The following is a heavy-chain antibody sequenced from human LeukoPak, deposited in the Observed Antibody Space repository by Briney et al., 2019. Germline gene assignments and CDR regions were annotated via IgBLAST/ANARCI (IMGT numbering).Heavy chain of an antibody. J-gene: IGHJ6*02. CDR3: AREAVGHFGMDV. Sequence: ASVKVSCTASGYTFTSYGISWVRQAPGQGLEWMGWISTYSGNTNYAQKLQGRVTMTTDTSTTTAYMELRSLRSDDTAVYYCAREAVGHFGMDVWGQGTTVTVSS. CDR1: GYTFTSYG. V-gene: IGHV1-18*01. D-gene: IGHD6-19*01. CDR2: ISTYSGNT.